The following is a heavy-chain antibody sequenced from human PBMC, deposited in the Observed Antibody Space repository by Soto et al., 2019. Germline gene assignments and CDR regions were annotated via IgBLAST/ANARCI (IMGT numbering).Heavy chain of an antibody. CDR3: ARDPHGVDGGNSYFDY. V-gene: IGHV1-2*02. D-gene: IGHD2-21*02. CDR2: INPNSGGT. CDR1: GYTFTGYY. Sequence: ASVKLSCKASGYTFTGYYMHWVRQAPGQGLEWMGWINPNSGGTNYAQKFQGRVTMTRGTSASTAYMELSSLRSEDTAVYYCARDPHGVDGGNSYFDYWGQGTLVTVSS. J-gene: IGHJ4*02.